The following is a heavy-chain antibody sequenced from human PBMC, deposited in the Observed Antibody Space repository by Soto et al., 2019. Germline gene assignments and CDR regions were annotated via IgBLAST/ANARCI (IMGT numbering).Heavy chain of an antibody. D-gene: IGHD1-7*01. CDR2: IIPIFGTA. CDR1: GGTFSSYA. V-gene: IGHV1-69*13. CDR3: ASESNWNYPAYL. Sequence: SVKVSCKASGGTFSSYAISWVRQAPGQGLEWMGGIIPIFGTANYAQKFQGRVTITADESTSTAYMELSSLRSEDTAVYYCASESNWNYPAYLWGQGTLVTVSS. J-gene: IGHJ4*02.